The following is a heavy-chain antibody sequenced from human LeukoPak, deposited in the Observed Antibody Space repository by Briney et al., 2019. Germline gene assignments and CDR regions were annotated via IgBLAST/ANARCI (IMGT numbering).Heavy chain of an antibody. V-gene: IGHV3-48*03. J-gene: IGHJ4*02. Sequence: PGGSLRLSCAASGFTFSSFEMNWVRQAPGKGLEWVSYISSSGSTIYYADSVKGRFTISRDNAKNSLYLQMNSLRAEDTAIYYCASETPGATSDYFDYWGQGTLVTVSS. CDR2: ISSSGSTI. D-gene: IGHD1-26*01. CDR3: ASETPGATSDYFDY. CDR1: GFTFSSFE.